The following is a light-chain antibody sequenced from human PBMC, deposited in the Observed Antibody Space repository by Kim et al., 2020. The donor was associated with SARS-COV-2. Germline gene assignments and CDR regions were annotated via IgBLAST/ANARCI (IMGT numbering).Light chain of an antibody. J-gene: IGLJ3*02. V-gene: IGLV2-14*04. CDR2: DVS. CDR1: GSDVGGYNY. CDR3: TAYTTTTWV. Sequence: PGQSITISCTGTGSDVGGYNYVTWYQQHPGKAPKLMIYDVSKRPSEVSNRFSGSKSANTASLTISGLQAEDEADYYCTAYTTTTWVFGGGTKLTVL.